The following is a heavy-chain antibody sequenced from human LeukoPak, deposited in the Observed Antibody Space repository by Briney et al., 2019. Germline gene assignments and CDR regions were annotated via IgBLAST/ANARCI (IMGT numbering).Heavy chain of an antibody. CDR2: IIPIFGTA. J-gene: IGHJ3*02. V-gene: IGHV1-69*13. Sequence: SVKVSCKASGGTFSSYAISWVRQAPGQGLEWMGGIIPIFGTANYAQKFQGRVTITADESMSTAYMELSSLRSEDTAVYYCARRYCSGGSCYDYAFDIWGQGTMVTVSS. D-gene: IGHD2-15*01. CDR3: ARRYCSGGSCYDYAFDI. CDR1: GGTFSSYA.